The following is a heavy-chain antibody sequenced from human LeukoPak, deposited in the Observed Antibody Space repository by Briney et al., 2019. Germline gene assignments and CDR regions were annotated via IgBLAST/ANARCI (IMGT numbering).Heavy chain of an antibody. Sequence: GASVKVSCKASGYTFTGYYMHWVRQAPGQGLERMGWINPNSGGTNYAQKFQGRVTMTRDTSISTAYMELSRLRSDDTAVYYCARDLYYYGSGSYYPYVDYWGQGTLVTVSS. D-gene: IGHD3-10*01. J-gene: IGHJ4*02. CDR2: INPNSGGT. V-gene: IGHV1-2*02. CDR1: GYTFTGYY. CDR3: ARDLYYYGSGSYYPYVDY.